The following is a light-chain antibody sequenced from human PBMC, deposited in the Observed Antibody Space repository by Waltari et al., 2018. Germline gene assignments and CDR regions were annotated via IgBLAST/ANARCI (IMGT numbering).Light chain of an antibody. J-gene: IGKJ4*01. CDR1: QSLRNNF. CDR3: QQYGRSPLT. CDR2: DAS. V-gene: IGKV3-20*01. Sequence: EILLTQSPGTLSLSPGERATLSCRASQSLRNNFLVGYQQKPGQAPRLLIYDASRRATGIPDRFSGSGSGTDFTLTISRLEPEDFAVYFCQQYGRSPLTFGGGTKVEIK.